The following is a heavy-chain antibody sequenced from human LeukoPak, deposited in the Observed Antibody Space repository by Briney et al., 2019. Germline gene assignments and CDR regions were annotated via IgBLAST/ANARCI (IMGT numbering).Heavy chain of an antibody. CDR2: MNPDSGGT. Sequence: ASVKVSCKASGYTFTDYYIHWVRQAPGQGLEWMGWMNPDSGGTNYAQKFKGRVTMTRDTSINTAYMDLRRLTSDDTAIYYCTTREGDTLMRTEAFDYWGLGTLVTVSS. CDR3: TTREGDTLMRTEAFDY. V-gene: IGHV1-2*02. J-gene: IGHJ4*02. D-gene: IGHD3-16*01. CDR1: GYTFTDYY.